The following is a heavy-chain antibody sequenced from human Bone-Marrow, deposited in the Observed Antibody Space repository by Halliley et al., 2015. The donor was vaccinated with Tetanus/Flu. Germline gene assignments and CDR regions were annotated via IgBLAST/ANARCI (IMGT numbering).Heavy chain of an antibody. V-gene: IGHV4-39*01. J-gene: IGHJ5*02. Sequence: LEWVGTISYTEKTFYKPSLRSRVPLSLDTSKTQLFLSLRSMTTADTAVYFCARHGRPRGLHTWGQGTLVTVSP. CDR2: ISYTEKT. D-gene: IGHD3-10*01. CDR3: ARHGRPRGLHT.